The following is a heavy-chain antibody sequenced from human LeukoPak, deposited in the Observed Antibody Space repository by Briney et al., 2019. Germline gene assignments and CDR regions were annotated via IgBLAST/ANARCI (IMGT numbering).Heavy chain of an antibody. V-gene: IGHV3-23*01. J-gene: IGHJ6*02. D-gene: IGHD5-18*01. Sequence: QPGGSLRLSCVASGFSLSNFQMYWVRQAPGKGLEWVSAISGSGGSTYYADSVKGRFTISRDNSKNTLYLQMNSLRAEDTAVYYCAKDLDTAMVFSPPDYYYYYGMDVWGQGTTVTVSS. CDR1: GFSLSNFQ. CDR3: AKDLDTAMVFSPPDYYYYYGMDV. CDR2: ISGSGGST.